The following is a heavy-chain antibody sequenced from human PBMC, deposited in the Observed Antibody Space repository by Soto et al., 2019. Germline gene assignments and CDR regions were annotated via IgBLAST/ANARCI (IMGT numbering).Heavy chain of an antibody. Sequence: QMQLQAAGPGLVKPSETLSLTCNVSGASVSHGYWSWIRQPPGKGLEWIGFMYFGGSFNYNPSLPRRATISLGTSKYLCASKLTSLTASDPAVYYCARSYNDTTGFAVDPWGQGTLVTVSS. J-gene: IGHJ5*02. D-gene: IGHD3-22*01. CDR1: GASVSHGY. CDR2: MYFGGSF. V-gene: IGHV4-59*02. CDR3: ARSYNDTTGFAVDP.